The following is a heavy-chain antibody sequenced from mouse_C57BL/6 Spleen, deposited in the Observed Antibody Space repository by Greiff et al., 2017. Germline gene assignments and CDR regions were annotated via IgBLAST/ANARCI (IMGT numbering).Heavy chain of an antibody. CDR3: TRYYGSSYFGC. V-gene: IGHV1-15*01. CDR1: GYTFTDDE. J-gene: IGHJ2*01. CDR2: IDPETGGT. D-gene: IGHD1-1*01. Sequence: VKLQESGAELVRPGASVTLSCKASGYTFTDDEMHWVKQTPVHGLEWIGSIDPETGGTAYNQKFKGKAILTADKSSSTAYMELSSLTSEDSAVYYCTRYYGSSYFGCWGQGTTLAVST.